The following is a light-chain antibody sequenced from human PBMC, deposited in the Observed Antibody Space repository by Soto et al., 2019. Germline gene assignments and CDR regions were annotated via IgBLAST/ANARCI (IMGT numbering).Light chain of an antibody. CDR2: DAS. CDR3: QQYDMLPMT. Sequence: IQMTQSPSSLFASVGDRVTITCQPTQDVHIHLNWYQQKPGKAPNILIYDASNFEIGVQSSFSGSGYRTNFTFTIRSLQAEDVGTCYCQQYDMLPMTFGRGARREIK. CDR1: QDVHIH. J-gene: IGKJ5*01. V-gene: IGKV1-33*01.